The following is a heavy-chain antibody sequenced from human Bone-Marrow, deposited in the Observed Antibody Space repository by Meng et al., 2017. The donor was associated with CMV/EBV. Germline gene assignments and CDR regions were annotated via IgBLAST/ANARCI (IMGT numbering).Heavy chain of an antibody. Sequence: GGSLRLSCAASGFTFNTYSMNWVRQAPGKGLEWVSSISSSSSYIYYADSVKGRFTISRDNAKNSLYLQMNRLRAEDTAVYYCARDLRSLTSIAVGFDPWGQGTLVTASS. CDR1: GFTFNTYS. D-gene: IGHD6-19*01. J-gene: IGHJ5*02. CDR2: ISSSSSYI. V-gene: IGHV3-21*01. CDR3: ARDLRSLTSIAVGFDP.